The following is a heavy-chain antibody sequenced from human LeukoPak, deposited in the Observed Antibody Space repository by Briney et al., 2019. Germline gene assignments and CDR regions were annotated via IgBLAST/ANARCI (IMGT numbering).Heavy chain of an antibody. Sequence: SETLSLTCGVYGVASCGNYWSWIRQSPGRGLEWIGEINHCGSHNYNPSLKSRVTISVDTSKNQFSLKLSSVTAADTAVYYCARHEVRYFDWFTQRAKASRGPMRDWGQGTLVTVSS. CDR3: ARHEVRYFDWFTQRAKASRGPMRD. V-gene: IGHV4-34*01. CDR1: GVASCGNY. CDR2: INHCGSH. D-gene: IGHD3-9*01. J-gene: IGHJ4*02.